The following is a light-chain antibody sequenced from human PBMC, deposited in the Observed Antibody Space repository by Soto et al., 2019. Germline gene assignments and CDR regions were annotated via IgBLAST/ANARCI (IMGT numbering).Light chain of an antibody. Sequence: DIQMTQSPSSLSASVGDRVTITCQASQDISNYLAWYQQKPGKVPKLLIYAASTLQSGVPSRFSGSGSGTDFTLTISSLQPEDVATYYCQKYDTVPFTFGPGTKVDFK. J-gene: IGKJ3*01. V-gene: IGKV1-27*01. CDR3: QKYDTVPFT. CDR1: QDISNY. CDR2: AAS.